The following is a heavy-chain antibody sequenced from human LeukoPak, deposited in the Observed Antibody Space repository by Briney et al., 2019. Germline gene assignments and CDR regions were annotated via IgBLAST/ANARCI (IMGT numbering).Heavy chain of an antibody. J-gene: IGHJ6*03. CDR2: INHSGST. CDR3: AREGYCSSTSCFRYYYYYMDV. D-gene: IGHD2-2*01. CDR1: GGSFSGYY. Sequence: PSETLSLTCAVYGGSFSGYYWSWIRQPPGKGLEWTGEINHSGSTNYNPSLKSRVTISVDTSKNQFSLKLSSVTAADTAVYYCAREGYCSSTSCFRYYYYYMDVWGKGTTVTVSS. V-gene: IGHV4-34*01.